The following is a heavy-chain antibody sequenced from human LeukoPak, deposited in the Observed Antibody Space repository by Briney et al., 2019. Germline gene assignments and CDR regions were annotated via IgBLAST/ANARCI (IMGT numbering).Heavy chain of an antibody. D-gene: IGHD5-18*01. CDR3: ARVAAMAQFDY. CDR2: ISSSGSTI. V-gene: IGHV3-48*03. Sequence: VGSLRLSCAASGFTFSSYEMNWVRQAPGKGLEWVSYISSSGSTIYYADSVKGRFTISRDNAKNSLYLQMNSLRAEDTAVYYCARVAAMAQFDYWGQGTLVTVSS. J-gene: IGHJ4*02. CDR1: GFTFSSYE.